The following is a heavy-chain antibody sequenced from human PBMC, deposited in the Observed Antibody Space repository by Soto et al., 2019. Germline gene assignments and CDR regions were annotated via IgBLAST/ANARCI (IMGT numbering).Heavy chain of an antibody. V-gene: IGHV5-10-1*01. CDR3: ARHPDIVVVPAAKSGAFDI. D-gene: IGHD2-2*01. J-gene: IGHJ3*02. Sequence: GESLKISGKGSGYSFTSYWISWVRQMPGKGLEWMGRIDPSDSYTNYSPSFQGHVTISADKSISTAYLQWCSLKASDTAMYYCARHPDIVVVPAAKSGAFDIWGQGTMVTVSS. CDR2: IDPSDSYT. CDR1: GYSFTSYW.